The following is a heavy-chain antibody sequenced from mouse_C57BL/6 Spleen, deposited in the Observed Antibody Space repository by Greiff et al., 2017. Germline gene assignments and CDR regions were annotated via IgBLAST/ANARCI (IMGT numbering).Heavy chain of an antibody. J-gene: IGHJ4*01. CDR3: ARSEYGNYAMDY. D-gene: IGHD2-10*02. Sequence: VQLQQSGAELAKPGASVKLSCKASGYTFTSYWMHWVKKRPGQGLEWIGYITPSSGYTKYNQKFKDKATLTADKSSSTAYMQLSSLTYEDSAVYYCARSEYGNYAMDYWGQGTSVTVSS. CDR2: ITPSSGYT. CDR1: GYTFTSYW. V-gene: IGHV1-7*01.